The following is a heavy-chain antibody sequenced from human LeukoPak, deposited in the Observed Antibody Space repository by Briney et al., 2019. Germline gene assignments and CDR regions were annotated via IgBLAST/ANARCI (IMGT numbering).Heavy chain of an antibody. CDR3: ARTVVVTYYYGMDV. J-gene: IGHJ6*02. CDR1: GFTFSSYA. D-gene: IGHD2-21*01. V-gene: IGHV3-30-3*01. Sequence: GGSLRLSCAASGFTFSSYAMSWVRQAPGKGLEWVAVISYDGSNKYYADSVKGRFTISRDNSKNTLYLQMNSLRAEDTAVYYCARTVVVTYYYGMDVWGQGTTVTVSS. CDR2: ISYDGSNK.